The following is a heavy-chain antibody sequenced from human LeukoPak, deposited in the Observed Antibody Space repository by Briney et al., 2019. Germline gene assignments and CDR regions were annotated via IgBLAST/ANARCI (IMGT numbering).Heavy chain of an antibody. CDR1: GFTFDDYA. CDR3: AKADWSDAYFDY. V-gene: IGHV3-9*01. Sequence: GGSLRLSCAASGFTFDDYAMHWVRQAPGKGLEWVSGISWNSGSIGYADSVKGRFTISRDNAKNSLYLQMNSLRAEDTALYYCAKADWSDAYFDYWGQGTLVTVSS. D-gene: IGHD1-1*01. CDR2: ISWNSGSI. J-gene: IGHJ4*02.